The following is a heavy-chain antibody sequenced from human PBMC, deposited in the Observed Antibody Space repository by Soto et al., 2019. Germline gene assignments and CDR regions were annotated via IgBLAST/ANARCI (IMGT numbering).Heavy chain of an antibody. V-gene: IGHV3-30*18. CDR2: ISYDGSNK. CDR1: GFTLSSFC. CDR3: AKDPLVTGYYYYYYGMDV. Sequence: GAPRISRAASGFTLSSFCMHWGPPAPGKGVEWVAVISYDGSNKYYADSVKGRFTISRDNSKNTLYLQMNSLRAEDTAVYYCAKDPLVTGYYYYYYGMDVWGQGTTVTVSS. D-gene: IGHD3-9*01. J-gene: IGHJ6*02.